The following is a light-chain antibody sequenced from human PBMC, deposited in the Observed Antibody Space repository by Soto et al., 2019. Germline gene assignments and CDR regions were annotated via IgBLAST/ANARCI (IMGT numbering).Light chain of an antibody. CDR2: KAS. J-gene: IGKJ1*01. Sequence: DIQMTQSPSTLSASVGDRVTITCRASQSISSWLAWYQQRPGKAPKLLIYKASSLESGVPSRFSGSGSGTEFTLTISSLQPDDFTTYSCQQYSSYWTFGQGTKVELK. CDR3: QQYSSYWT. V-gene: IGKV1-5*03. CDR1: QSISSW.